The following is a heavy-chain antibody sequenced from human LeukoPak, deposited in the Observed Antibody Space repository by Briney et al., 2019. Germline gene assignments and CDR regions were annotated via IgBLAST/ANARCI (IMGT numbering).Heavy chain of an antibody. Sequence: PGGSLRLSCAASGFTFSSYAIHWVRQAPGKGLEWVAVISSDGSNTYYADSVKGRFTISRDNAKNSVYLQMNSLRAEDTAVYYCARDWSSNLDYWGQGTLVTVSS. CDR1: GFTFSSYA. CDR2: ISSDGSNT. J-gene: IGHJ4*02. V-gene: IGHV3-30*04. CDR3: ARDWSSNLDY. D-gene: IGHD4-11*01.